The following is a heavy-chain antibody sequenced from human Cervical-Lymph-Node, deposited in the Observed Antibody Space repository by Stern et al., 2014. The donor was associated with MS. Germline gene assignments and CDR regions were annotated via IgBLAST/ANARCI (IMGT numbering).Heavy chain of an antibody. Sequence: VQLVESGSELKKPGASVKVSCKASGYSFTNYAINWVRQAPGQGLEWMGWINTNTGHPPYAQGYTGRFVLSLDTSVSTAYLQISSLKAEDTAVYYCARGGASWLYGMDVWGQGTTVTVSS. CDR1: GYSFTNYA. J-gene: IGHJ6*02. D-gene: IGHD5-12*01. V-gene: IGHV7-4-1*02. CDR2: INTNTGHP. CDR3: ARGGASWLYGMDV.